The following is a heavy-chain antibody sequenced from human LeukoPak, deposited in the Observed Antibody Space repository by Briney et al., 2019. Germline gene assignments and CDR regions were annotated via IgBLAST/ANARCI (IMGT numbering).Heavy chain of an antibody. D-gene: IGHD4-17*01. J-gene: IGHJ4*02. CDR3: AKEGDYSNAAPEWGFDS. Sequence: VGSLRLSCAASGFTFSIYAMSWVRQAPGKGLEWVSGISGSSSHTLDADSVRGRFIISRDNTRNTLYLHMNSLRAEDTALYYCAKEGDYSNAAPEWGFDSWGQGTLVTVSS. CDR2: ISGSSSHT. V-gene: IGHV3-23*01. CDR1: GFTFSIYA.